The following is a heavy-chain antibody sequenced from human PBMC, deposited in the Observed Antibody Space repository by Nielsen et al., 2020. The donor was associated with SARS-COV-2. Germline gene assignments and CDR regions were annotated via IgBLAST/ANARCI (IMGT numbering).Heavy chain of an antibody. CDR3: ASARAPYSSGWPTFDY. Sequence: GESLKISCAASGFTFGISWMSWVRQAPGKGLEWVAYIKPDGGGKSYVDSVTGRFTISRDNTKNSLYLQMNSLRAEDTAVYYCASARAPYSSGWPTFDYWGQGTLVTVSS. CDR2: IKPDGGGK. CDR1: GFTFGISW. J-gene: IGHJ4*02. V-gene: IGHV3-7*03. D-gene: IGHD6-19*01.